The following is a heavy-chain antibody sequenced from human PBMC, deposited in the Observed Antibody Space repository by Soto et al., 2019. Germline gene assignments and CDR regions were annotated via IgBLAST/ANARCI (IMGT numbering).Heavy chain of an antibody. CDR2: IYYSGST. D-gene: IGHD6-19*01. J-gene: IGHJ4*02. V-gene: IGHV4-59*08. CDR3: ARQTSSGWYAKPSHFDY. Sequence: KQSQTLSLTCTVSGGSISSYYWSWIRQPPGKGLEWIGYIYYSGSTNYNPSLKSRVTISVDTSKNQFSLKLSSVTAADTAVYYCARQTSSGWYAKPSHFDYWGQGTLVTVSS. CDR1: GGSISSYY.